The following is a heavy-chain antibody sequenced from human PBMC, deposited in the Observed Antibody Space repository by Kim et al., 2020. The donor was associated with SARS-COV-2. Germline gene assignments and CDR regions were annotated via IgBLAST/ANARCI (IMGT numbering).Heavy chain of an antibody. Sequence: GGSLRLSCAASGFTFSTYAMSWVRQAPGKGLEWVSAIVGGGRTYYADSVKGRFTISRDNSKNTLYLQLNSRRGEDTAVYYCAKDVHFDFWSGYYWDYWGERTLVTVSS. V-gene: IGHV3-23*01. J-gene: IGHJ4*02. CDR3: AKDVHFDFWSGYYWDY. CDR2: IVGGGRT. CDR1: GFTFSTYA. D-gene: IGHD3-3*01.